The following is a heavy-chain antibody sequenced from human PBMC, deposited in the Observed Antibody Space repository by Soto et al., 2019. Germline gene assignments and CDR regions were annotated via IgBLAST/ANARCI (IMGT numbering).Heavy chain of an antibody. D-gene: IGHD2-15*01. CDR3: ARAHAPTLPFDS. Sequence: SETLSLTCTVSGGSIRNVYWSWIRQAPGKGLEWIGFIFHSGNAKYNPSLKSRVTISVDTSKNQFSLSLDSVTAADTVVYFCARAHAPTLPFDSWGQGTLVTVSS. J-gene: IGHJ4*01. V-gene: IGHV4-59*01. CDR1: GGSIRNVY. CDR2: IFHSGNA.